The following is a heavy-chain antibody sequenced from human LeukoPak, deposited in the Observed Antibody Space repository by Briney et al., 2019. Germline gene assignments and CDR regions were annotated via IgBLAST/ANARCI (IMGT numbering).Heavy chain of an antibody. CDR2: IYYSGST. V-gene: IGHV4-59*01. Sequence: SETLSLTCTVSGGSISSYYWSWIRQPPGEGLEWIGYIYYSGSTNYNPSLKSRVTISGDTSKNQFSLKLSSVTAADTAVYYCARVGYDSSGYHDYWGQGNLVTVSS. CDR1: GGSISSYY. D-gene: IGHD3-22*01. CDR3: ARVGYDSSGYHDY. J-gene: IGHJ4*02.